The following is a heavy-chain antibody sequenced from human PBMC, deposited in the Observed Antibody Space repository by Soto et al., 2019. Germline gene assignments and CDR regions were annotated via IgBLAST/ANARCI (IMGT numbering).Heavy chain of an antibody. Sequence: ASVKVSCKASGGTFSSYAISWVRQAPGQGLEWMGGIIPIFGTANYAQKFQGRVTITADKSTSTAYMELSSLRSEDTAVYYCARSHDYGDYEAYFDYWGQGTLVTVSS. CDR3: ARSHDYGDYEAYFDY. V-gene: IGHV1-69*06. CDR2: IIPIFGTA. CDR1: GGTFSSYA. J-gene: IGHJ4*02. D-gene: IGHD4-17*01.